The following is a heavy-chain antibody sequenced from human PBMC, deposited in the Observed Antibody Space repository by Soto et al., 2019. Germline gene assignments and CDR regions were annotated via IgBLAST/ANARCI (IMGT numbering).Heavy chain of an antibody. D-gene: IGHD2-2*02. CDR1: GGSISSGGYS. V-gene: IGHV4-30-2*01. CDR2: ISHSGCI. J-gene: IGHJ4*02. Sequence: QRQLQESGSGLVTPSQTLSLTCAVPGGSISSGGYSWSWIRQPPGTGLEGIGYISHSGCIFYNPYTKSRVTISVDRSQNQFSRQLSSVPAADTAVYYCASIPDYWGQGTLVTFSS. CDR3: ASIPDY.